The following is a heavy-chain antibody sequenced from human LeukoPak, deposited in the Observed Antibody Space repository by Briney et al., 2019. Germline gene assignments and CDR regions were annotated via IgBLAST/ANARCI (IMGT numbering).Heavy chain of an antibody. V-gene: IGHV4-34*01. D-gene: IGHD3-9*01. Sequence: PSETLSLTCAVYGGSFSGYYWSWIRQPPGKGLEWIGEINHSGSTNYNPSLKSRVTISVDTSKNQFSLKLSSVTAADTAVYYCARALVIQRSFDYWGQGTLVTVSS. CDR2: INHSGST. CDR1: GGSFSGYY. J-gene: IGHJ4*02. CDR3: ARALVIQRSFDY.